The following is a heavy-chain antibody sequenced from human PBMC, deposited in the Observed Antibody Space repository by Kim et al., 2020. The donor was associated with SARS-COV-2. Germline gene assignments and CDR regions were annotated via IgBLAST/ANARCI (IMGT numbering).Heavy chain of an antibody. CDR3: ARRGVTLNYYYYGMDV. D-gene: IGHD2-21*02. V-gene: IGHV3-21*01. J-gene: IGHJ6*02. CDR2: ISSSSSYI. Sequence: GGSLRLSCAASGFTFSSYSMNWVRQAPGKGLEWVSSISSSSSYIYYADSVKGRFTISRDNAKNSLYLQMNSLRAEDTAVYYCARRGVTLNYYYYGMDVWGQGTTVTVSS. CDR1: GFTFSSYS.